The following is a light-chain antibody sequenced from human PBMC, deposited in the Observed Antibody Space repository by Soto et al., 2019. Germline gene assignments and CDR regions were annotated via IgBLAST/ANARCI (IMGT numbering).Light chain of an antibody. J-gene: IGKJ4*01. CDR3: QQRSNWPPLT. CDR2: DAS. V-gene: IGKV3-11*01. CDR1: QSVSSY. Sequence: EILLTQSPATLSLSPGDRATLSCRPSQSVSSYLAWYQQKPGQAPRLLIYDASNRATGIPARFSGSGSGTDFTLTISSLEPEDFAFYYCQQRSNWPPLTFGGGTKVDIK.